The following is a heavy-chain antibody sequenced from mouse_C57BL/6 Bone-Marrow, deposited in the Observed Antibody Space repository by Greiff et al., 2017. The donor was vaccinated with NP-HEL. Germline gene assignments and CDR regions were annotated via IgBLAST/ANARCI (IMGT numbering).Heavy chain of an antibody. Sequence: VQLQESGPGLVAPSQSLSITCTVSGFSFTSYGVHWVRQPPGTGLEWLVVIWSDGSTTYNSALKSRLSISKDNSKSQVFLKMNSLQTDDTAMYYCARQGIYDGYYGPLDYWGQGTTLTVSS. D-gene: IGHD2-3*01. CDR3: ARQGIYDGYYGPLDY. J-gene: IGHJ2*01. CDR1: GFSFTSYG. V-gene: IGHV2-6-1*01. CDR2: IWSDGST.